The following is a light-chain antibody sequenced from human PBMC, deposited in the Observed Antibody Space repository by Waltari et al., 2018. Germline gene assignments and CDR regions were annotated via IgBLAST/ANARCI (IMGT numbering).Light chain of an antibody. J-gene: IGKJ1*01. V-gene: IGKV3-15*01. Sequence: EIVMTQPPATLSMSPGESATLSCRASQSVCSNLAGYQQKPGPAPRLLIYGASTRATGIPARFSGSGSGTEFTLTISSMQSEDFAVYYCQQYNNWPWTFGQGTKVEIK. CDR3: QQYNNWPWT. CDR2: GAS. CDR1: QSVCSN.